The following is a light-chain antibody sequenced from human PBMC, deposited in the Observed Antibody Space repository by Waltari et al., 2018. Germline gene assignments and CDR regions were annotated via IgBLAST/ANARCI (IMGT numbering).Light chain of an antibody. CDR2: EDT. J-gene: IGLJ1*01. V-gene: IGLV3-10*01. CDR3: YSTDSSAYV. CDR1: ALPNKY. Sequence: SYELTQPPSVSVSPGQTARITCSGDALPNKYAYWYQQRSGQAPVLVIYEDTKRPSGIPEGFSGSISGTLATLTISGAQVDDEADYYCYSTDSSAYVFGTGTKVTVL.